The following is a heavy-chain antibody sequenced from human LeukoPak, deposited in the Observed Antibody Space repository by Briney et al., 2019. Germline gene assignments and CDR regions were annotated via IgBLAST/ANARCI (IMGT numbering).Heavy chain of an antibody. D-gene: IGHD6-6*01. CDR3: ARGQKPYSSSSGALGY. Sequence: ETLSLTCAVYGGSFSGYYWSWIRQPPGEGLEWIGEINHSGSTNYNPSLKSRVTISVDTSKNQFSLKLSSVTAADTAVYYCARGQKPYSSSSGALGYWGQGTLVTVSS. CDR2: INHSGST. CDR1: GGSFSGYY. J-gene: IGHJ4*02. V-gene: IGHV4-34*01.